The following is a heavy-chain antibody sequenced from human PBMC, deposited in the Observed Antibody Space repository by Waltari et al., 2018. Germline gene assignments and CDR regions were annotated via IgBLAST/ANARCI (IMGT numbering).Heavy chain of an antibody. Sequence: QVQLQESGPGLVKPSETLSLTCTVSGGSISSYYWSWIRQPPGKGLEWIGYIYTSGSTNSHPSLKSRVTISVDTSKNQFSLKLSSVTAADTAVYYCARLTVTTRYYYYYMDVWGKGTTVTVSS. D-gene: IGHD4-17*01. CDR2: IYTSGST. CDR1: GGSISSYY. V-gene: IGHV4-4*09. CDR3: ARLTVTTRYYYYYMDV. J-gene: IGHJ6*03.